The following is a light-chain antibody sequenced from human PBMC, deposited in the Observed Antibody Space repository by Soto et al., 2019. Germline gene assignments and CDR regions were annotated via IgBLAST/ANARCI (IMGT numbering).Light chain of an antibody. CDR2: EVS. J-gene: IGLJ2*01. CDR3: SSYTGSSTVV. CDR1: SSDLGDYTY. V-gene: IGLV2-14*01. Sequence: QSALTQPASVSGSPGQSITISCTGTSSDLGDYTYVSWYQQHPGKAPKLMIFEVSDRPSGVSHRFSGSKSGNTASLTISGLQAEDEAHYYCSSYTGSSTVVFGGGTQLTVL.